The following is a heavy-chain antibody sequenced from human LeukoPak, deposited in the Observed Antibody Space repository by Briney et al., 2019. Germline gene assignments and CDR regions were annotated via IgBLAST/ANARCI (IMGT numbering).Heavy chain of an antibody. CDR1: GFSVSTYY. V-gene: IGHV3-53*01. CDR2: ISNDGRT. J-gene: IGHJ6*03. Sequence: GGSLRLSCAASGFSVSTYYMTWVRQAPGNGLESVSVISNDGRTYYADSVKGRFTISRDNSKNTLYLQMNSLRAEDTAVYYCAKDLTGRSYYYYYMDVWGKGTTVTISS. CDR3: AKDLTGRSYYYYYMDV.